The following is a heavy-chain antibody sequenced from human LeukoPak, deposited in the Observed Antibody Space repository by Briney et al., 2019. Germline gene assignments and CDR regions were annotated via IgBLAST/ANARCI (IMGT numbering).Heavy chain of an antibody. D-gene: IGHD3-22*01. Sequence: SETLSLTCTVSGGSISSYYWSWIRQPPGKGLEWIGYIYYSGSTNYNPSLKSRVTISVDTSKNQFSLKLSSVTAADTAVYYCARVKVIDVFDIWGQGTMVTVSS. V-gene: IGHV4-59*01. CDR3: ARVKVIDVFDI. J-gene: IGHJ3*02. CDR1: GGSISSYY. CDR2: IYYSGST.